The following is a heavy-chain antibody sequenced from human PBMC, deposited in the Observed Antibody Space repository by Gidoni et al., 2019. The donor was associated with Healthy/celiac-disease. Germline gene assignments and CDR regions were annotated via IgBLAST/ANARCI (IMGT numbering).Heavy chain of an antibody. CDR3: ARIDTMVRGVIDY. V-gene: IGHV2-70*15. D-gene: IGHD3-10*01. J-gene: IGHJ4*02. CDR1: GFSLRTSGLC. CDR2: IDWDDDK. Sequence: QVTLREPGPALVKPTQTLTLTCTFSGFSLRTSGLCVSWIRQPPGKALEWLARIDWDDDKYYSTSLKTRLTISKDTSKNQVVLTMTNMDPVDTATYYCARIDTMVRGVIDYWGQGTLVTVSS.